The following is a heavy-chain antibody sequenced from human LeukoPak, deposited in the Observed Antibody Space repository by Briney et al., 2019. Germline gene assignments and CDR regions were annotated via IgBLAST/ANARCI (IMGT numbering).Heavy chain of an antibody. J-gene: IGHJ4*02. V-gene: IGHV1-69*06. D-gene: IGHD6-19*01. CDR2: IIPIFGTA. Sequence: SVKVSCKASGGTFSSYAISWVRQAPGQGLEWMGEIIPIFGTANYAQKFQGRVTITADKSTSTAYMELSSLRSEDTAVYYCARDVGGQWLISGFDYWGQGTLVTVSS. CDR3: ARDVGGQWLISGFDY. CDR1: GGTFSSYA.